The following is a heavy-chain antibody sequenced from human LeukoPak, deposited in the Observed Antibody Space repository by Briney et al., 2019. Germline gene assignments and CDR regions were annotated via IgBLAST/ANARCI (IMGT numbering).Heavy chain of an antibody. CDR1: GSTFSSYW. CDR3: ALSREAAGTVFDD. J-gene: IGHJ4*02. D-gene: IGHD6-13*01. CDR2: INSDGRST. V-gene: IGHV3-74*01. Sequence: GGSLRLSCAASGSTFSSYWMHWVRQAPGKGLVWVSHINSDGRSTTYADSVKGRFTISRDNAKNTLYLQMNSLRAEDTAVYYCALSREAAGTVFDDWGQGTLVTVSS.